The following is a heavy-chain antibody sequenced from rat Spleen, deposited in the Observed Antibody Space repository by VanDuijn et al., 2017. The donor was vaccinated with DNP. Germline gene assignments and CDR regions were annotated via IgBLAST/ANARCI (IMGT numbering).Heavy chain of an antibody. V-gene: IGHV5-31*01. CDR1: GFTFNNYW. D-gene: IGHD1-10*01. Sequence: EVQLVESGGDLVQPGRSLKLSCVASGFTFNNYWMTWIRQVPGKGLEWVASIPSGDGTTYYPDSMKGRFTISRDNAKNTLYLQMNSLRSEDTATYYCARVNNYEDYAMDAWGQGTSVTVSS. CDR2: IPSGDGTT. CDR3: ARVNNYEDYAMDA. J-gene: IGHJ4*01.